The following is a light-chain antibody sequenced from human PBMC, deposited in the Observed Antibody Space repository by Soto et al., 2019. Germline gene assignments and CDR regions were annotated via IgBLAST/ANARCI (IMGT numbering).Light chain of an antibody. J-gene: IGKJ2*01. CDR1: QSVDSNF. CDR2: GAS. V-gene: IGKV3-20*01. CDR3: QQYGRSPLMYT. Sequence: ENVLTQSPGTLSLSPGERATLSCRASQSVDSNFLAWYQQKPGQAPRLLIYGASTRAAGVPDRFSGSGSGTDFTLTITRLEPEDFAVYYCQQYGRSPLMYTFGQGNKLGVK.